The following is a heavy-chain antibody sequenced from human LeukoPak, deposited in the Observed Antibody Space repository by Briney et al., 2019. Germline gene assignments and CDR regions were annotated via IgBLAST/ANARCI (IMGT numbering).Heavy chain of an antibody. Sequence: GGSLRLSCAASGFIFSNYYMSWIRQAPGKGLEWVSYISSGSTIYHADSVKGRFTISRDNAKNSLYLQMNSLRAEDTAVYYCARDSWDYGDGGVSFDIWGRGTMVAVSS. V-gene: IGHV3-11*01. CDR1: GFIFSNYY. CDR3: ARDSWDYGDGGVSFDI. J-gene: IGHJ3*02. CDR2: ISSGSTI. D-gene: IGHD4-17*01.